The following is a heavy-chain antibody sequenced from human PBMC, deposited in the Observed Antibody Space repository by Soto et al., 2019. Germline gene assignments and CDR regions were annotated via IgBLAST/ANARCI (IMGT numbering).Heavy chain of an antibody. CDR2: IYYSGST. CDR1: GGSISSGGYY. V-gene: IGHV4-31*03. J-gene: IGHJ5*02. Sequence: QVQLQESGPGLVKPSQTLSLTCTVSGGSISSGGYYWSWIRQHPGKGLEWIGYIYYSGSTYYNPSLKSRVTISVDTSKNQFALKLSSVTAADTDVYYCARDLVGTSHWFDPWGQGTLVTVSS. CDR3: ARDLVGTSHWFDP. D-gene: IGHD2-2*01.